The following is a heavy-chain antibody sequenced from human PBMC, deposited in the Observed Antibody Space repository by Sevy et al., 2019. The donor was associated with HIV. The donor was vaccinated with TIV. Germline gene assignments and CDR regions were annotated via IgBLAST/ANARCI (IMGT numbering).Heavy chain of an antibody. CDR1: GYTFSYYG. V-gene: IGHV1-18*01. D-gene: IGHD3-22*01. CDR2: ISGYNGNR. CDR3: VRDESFSLIVVDPDY. Sequence: ASVKVSCQASGYTFSYYGVTWVRQAPGQGLEWMGWISGYNGNRKYAQRFQDRVIMTTDTATSTAYMELRSLRSDDTAVYYCVRDESFSLIVVDPDYWGQGTLVTVSS. J-gene: IGHJ4*02.